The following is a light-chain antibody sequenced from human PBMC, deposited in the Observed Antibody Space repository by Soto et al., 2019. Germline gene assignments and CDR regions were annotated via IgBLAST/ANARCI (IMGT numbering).Light chain of an antibody. CDR1: RSISSW. J-gene: IGKJ1*01. CDR2: DAS. Sequence: DIQVTQSPSTLSASVGDRVTITCRASRSISSWLAWYQQKPGKAPKLLIYDASSLESGVPSRFSGSGSGTDFTLTISSLQPEDFATYYCQQSYSTPRTFGQGTKVDI. V-gene: IGKV1-5*01. CDR3: QQSYSTPRT.